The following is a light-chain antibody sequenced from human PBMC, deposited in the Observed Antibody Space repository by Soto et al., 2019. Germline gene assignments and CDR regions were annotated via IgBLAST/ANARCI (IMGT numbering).Light chain of an antibody. CDR1: SSDVGGYNY. Sequence: QSALTQPPSASGSPGQSVTISCTGTSSDVGGYNYVSWYQHPPGKAPKLMIYEVSKRPSGVPDRFSGSKSGNTAALTGSGLQADDEAYYAGKSYAGNSWVFGGGTKLTVL. V-gene: IGLV2-8*01. CDR3: KSYAGNSWV. J-gene: IGLJ3*02. CDR2: EVS.